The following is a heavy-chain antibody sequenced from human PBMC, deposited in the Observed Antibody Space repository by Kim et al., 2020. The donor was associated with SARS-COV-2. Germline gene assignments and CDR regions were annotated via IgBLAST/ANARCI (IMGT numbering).Heavy chain of an antibody. CDR2: MNPNSGNT. V-gene: IGHV1-8*01. Sequence: TVTSYDINGVRQATGQGREWMGWMNPNSGNTGYAQKFQGRVTMTRNTSISTAYMELSSLRSEDTAVYYCARGFRAAAVPLFWYYYYGMDV. CDR1: TVTSYD. CDR3: ARGFRAAAVPLFWYYYYGMDV. D-gene: IGHD6-13*01. J-gene: IGHJ6*01.